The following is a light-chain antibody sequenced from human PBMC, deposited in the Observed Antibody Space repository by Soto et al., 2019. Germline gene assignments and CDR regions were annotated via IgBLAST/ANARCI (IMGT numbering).Light chain of an antibody. CDR1: SSNIGGNS. J-gene: IGLJ1*01. CDR2: DDN. CDR3: AAWDDSLNGYV. V-gene: IGLV1-51*01. Sequence: QSVLTQPPSVSAAPGQKVTISCSGSSSNIGGNSVSWYQQLPGTAPKLLIYDDNKRPSGIPDRFSGSKPGTSASLAISGLQSEDEADYYCAAWDDSLNGYVFGTGTKVTVL.